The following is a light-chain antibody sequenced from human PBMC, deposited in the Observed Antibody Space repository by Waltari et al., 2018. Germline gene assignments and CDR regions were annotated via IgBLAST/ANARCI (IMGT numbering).Light chain of an antibody. V-gene: IGLV4-69*01. Sequence: QLVVTQSPSASASLGASVTRPCTLSSAHLSYAIAWHQPQPEKGPRYSMKVNSDGSHNKGDGIPDRFSGSSSGAERYLTISSLQSEDEADYYCQTWGTGIQVFGAGTKVTVL. CDR1: SAHLSYA. CDR2: VNSDGSH. CDR3: QTWGTGIQV. J-gene: IGLJ1*01.